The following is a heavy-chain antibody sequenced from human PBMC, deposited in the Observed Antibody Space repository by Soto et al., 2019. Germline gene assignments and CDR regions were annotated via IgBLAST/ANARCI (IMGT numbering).Heavy chain of an antibody. CDR2: IYYTGNT. J-gene: IGHJ4*02. CDR1: GGSISSSSYY. V-gene: IGHV4-39*01. CDR3: ARHRLSWEVPRADIDY. D-gene: IGHD1-26*01. Sequence: QLQLQESGPGLVKPSETLSLTCTVSGGSISSSSYYWGWIRQPPGKGLEWIGSIYYTGNTYYNPSLNSRVTISVDTSKNQFSLKLSSVTAADTAVYYCARHRLSWEVPRADIDYWGQGTLVTVSS.